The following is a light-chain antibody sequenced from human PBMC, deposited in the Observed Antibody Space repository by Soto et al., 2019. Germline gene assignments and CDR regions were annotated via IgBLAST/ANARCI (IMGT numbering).Light chain of an antibody. CDR3: SSYTNINTRACV. V-gene: IGLV2-14*01. Sequence: SYNRVSWYQQHPGKAPKLIIYEVTDRPSGVSNRFSGSKSGNTASLTISGLQAEDEAEYYCSSYTNINTRACVFGTGTKVTVL. CDR1: SYNR. CDR2: EVT. J-gene: IGLJ1*01.